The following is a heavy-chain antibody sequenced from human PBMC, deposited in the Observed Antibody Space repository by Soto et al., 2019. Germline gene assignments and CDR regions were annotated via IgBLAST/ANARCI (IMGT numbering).Heavy chain of an antibody. CDR3: ARVVVTAIGHYYYYGMDV. CDR1: GGTFSSYP. J-gene: IGHJ6*02. CDR2: IIPIFGTA. V-gene: IGHV1-69*13. D-gene: IGHD2-21*02. Sequence: ASVKVSCKAPGGTFSSYPISWLRQAPGQGLEWMGGIIPIFGTANYAQKFQGRVTITADESTSTAYMELSSLRSEDTAVYYCARVVVTAIGHYYYYGMDVWGQGTTVTVSS.